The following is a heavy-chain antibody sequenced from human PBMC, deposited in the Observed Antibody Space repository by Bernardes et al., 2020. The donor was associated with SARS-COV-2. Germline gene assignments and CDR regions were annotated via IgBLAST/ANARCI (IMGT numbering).Heavy chain of an antibody. V-gene: IGHV3-21*04. CDR2: ISSSSSYI. CDR3: ATSHPFDPPANWFDP. CDR1: GFTFSSYS. Sequence: GGSLRLSCAASGFTFSSYSMNWVRQAPGKVLEWVSSISSSSSYIYYADSVKGRFTISRDNAKNSLYLQMSSLRSEDTAVYYCATSHPFDPPANWFDPWGQGTLVTVSS. J-gene: IGHJ5*02.